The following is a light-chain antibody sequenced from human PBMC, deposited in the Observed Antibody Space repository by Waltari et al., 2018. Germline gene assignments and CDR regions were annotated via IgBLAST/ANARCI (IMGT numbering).Light chain of an antibody. CDR2: DVS. CDR1: SSDVGDYNY. Sequence: QSALTQPASVSGSPGQSITISCTGTSSDVGDYNYVSWYQRHPGKAPKLIIFDVSNRPSGFSTRFSGSKSGDTASLTISGLQAEDEADYYCSSYTSSSTYVVFGGGTKLTVL. V-gene: IGLV2-14*03. J-gene: IGLJ2*01. CDR3: SSYTSSSTYVV.